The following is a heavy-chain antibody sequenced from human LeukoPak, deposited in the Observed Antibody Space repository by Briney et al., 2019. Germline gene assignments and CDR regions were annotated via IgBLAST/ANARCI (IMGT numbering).Heavy chain of an antibody. D-gene: IGHD6-13*01. CDR2: IYSGGST. J-gene: IGHJ4*02. CDR1: GFTVSSNY. V-gene: IGHV3-53*05. Sequence: GGSLRLSCAASGFTVSSNYMSWVRQAPGKGLEWVSVIYSGGSTYYADSVKGRFTISRDNSKNTLYLQMNSLRAEDTAVYYCAKNRGSSSPGPIDYWGQGTLVTVSS. CDR3: AKNRGSSSPGPIDY.